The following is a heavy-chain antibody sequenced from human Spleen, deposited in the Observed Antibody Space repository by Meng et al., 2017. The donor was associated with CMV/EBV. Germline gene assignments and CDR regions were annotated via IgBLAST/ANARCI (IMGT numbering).Heavy chain of an antibody. V-gene: IGHV3-21*04. Sequence: ETLSLTCVASGFTFTSYTMNWVRQAPGKGLEWVSSIGSSSSRIYYADSVKGRFTVSRDNARNSLYLQMNSLRAEDSAMYYCTRGGGSAAFWGQGTLVTVSS. CDR1: GFTFTSYT. D-gene: IGHD2-15*01. CDR2: IGSSSSRI. J-gene: IGHJ4*02. CDR3: TRGGGSAAF.